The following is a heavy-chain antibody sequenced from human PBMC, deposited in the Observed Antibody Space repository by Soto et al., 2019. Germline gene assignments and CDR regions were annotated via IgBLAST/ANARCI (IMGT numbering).Heavy chain of an antibody. D-gene: IGHD3-10*01. CDR3: ARTSWFGELTLLLFDP. V-gene: IGHV4-61*01. J-gene: IGHJ5*02. CDR1: GGSVNSGTYY. Sequence: SETLSLTCTASGGSVNSGTYYWSWILQPPGKGLEWIGYIYYSGTTNYNPSLKSRVTISVDTSKNQFSLNLSSVTAADTAVYYCARTSWFGELTLLLFDPWGQGTLVTVSS. CDR2: IYYSGTT.